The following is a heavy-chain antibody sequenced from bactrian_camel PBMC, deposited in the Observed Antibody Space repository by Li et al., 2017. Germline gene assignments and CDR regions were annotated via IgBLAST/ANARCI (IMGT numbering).Heavy chain of an antibody. CDR1: DFSKNTKC. CDR2: ADLGGGRE. Sequence: QVQLVESGGGSAQAGGSLRLSCVVADFSKNTKCMGWFRQAPGKDLKDREGVAAADLGGGRENYADSVKGRFAVSHSQDSAKNTLYLQMNSLKPEDTAVYYCAAEPGRDIALVVGSVGVPDFTYKGQGTQVTVS. V-gene: IGHV3S1*01. D-gene: IGHD7*01. J-gene: IGHJ4*01.